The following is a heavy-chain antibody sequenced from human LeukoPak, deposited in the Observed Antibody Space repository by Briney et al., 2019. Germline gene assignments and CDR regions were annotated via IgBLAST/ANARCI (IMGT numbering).Heavy chain of an antibody. CDR2: IFHSGNT. D-gene: IGHD1-26*01. CDR3: ARAVGAWAAFDI. CDR1: GGSIGNTNW. V-gene: IGHV4-4*02. J-gene: IGHJ3*02. Sequence: SETLSLTCTVSGGSIGNTNWWSWVRQPPGKGLEWIGEIFHSGNTNYNPSLKSRVTVSIDKSKTRFSLRVTSLTAADMAIYYCARAVGAWAAFDIWGQGTMVTVSS.